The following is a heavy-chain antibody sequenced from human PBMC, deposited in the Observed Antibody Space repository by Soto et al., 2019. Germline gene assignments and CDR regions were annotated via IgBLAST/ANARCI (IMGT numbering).Heavy chain of an antibody. V-gene: IGHV3-23*01. J-gene: IGHJ4*02. CDR1: GFTFSSYA. CDR2: ISGSGGST. D-gene: IGHD3-9*01. CDR3: AKQYYDILTGYYAYYFDY. Sequence: EVQLLESGGGLVQPGGSLRLSCAASGFTFSSYAMSWVRQVPGKGLEWVSAISGSGGSTYYADSVKGRFTISRDNSKNTLYLQIDSLRAEDTAVYYCAKQYYDILTGYYAYYFDYWGQGTLVTVSS.